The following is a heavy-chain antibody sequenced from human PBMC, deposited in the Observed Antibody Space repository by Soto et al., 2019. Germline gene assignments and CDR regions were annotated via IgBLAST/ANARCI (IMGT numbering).Heavy chain of an antibody. CDR3: SRGILV. D-gene: IGHD5-18*01. CDR1: GGSINSGGYC. J-gene: IGHJ4*02. Sequence: QVQLQESGPGLVKPSQTLSLTCTVSGGSINSGGYCWSWIRQHPGKGLDWIGCISYGGSTSYNPSLKSRVTISVDTAKNQFSLKLASVTAADTAVYYCSRGILVWGQGALITVSS. CDR2: ISYGGST. V-gene: IGHV4-31*03.